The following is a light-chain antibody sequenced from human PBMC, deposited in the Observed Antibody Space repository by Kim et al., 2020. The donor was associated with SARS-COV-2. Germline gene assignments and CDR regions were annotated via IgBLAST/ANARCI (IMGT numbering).Light chain of an antibody. J-gene: IGLJ3*02. CDR2: EVS. Sequence: QSALTQPASVSGSPGQSITISCTGTSSDVGTYNIVSWFQQHPGSAPKLIIYEVSERPSGVSNRFSGSKSGNTASLTVSGLQAEDEADYYCCSYAGSSTFMFGGGTQLTVL. CDR1: SSDVGTYNI. CDR3: CSYAGSSTFM. V-gene: IGLV2-23*02.